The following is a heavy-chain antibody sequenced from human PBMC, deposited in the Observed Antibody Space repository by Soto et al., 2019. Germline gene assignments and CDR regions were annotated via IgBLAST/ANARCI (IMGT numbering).Heavy chain of an antibody. J-gene: IGHJ6*02. D-gene: IGHD4-17*01. CDR3: ARDNGDSSYYYYGMDV. CDR2: TIPIFNVS. V-gene: IGHV1-69*12. CDR1: EGTFSSYG. Sequence: QVHLVQSGAEVKKSGSSVKVSCKASEGTFSSYGINWVRQAPGQGLEWMGRTIPIFNVSDFAQTCQDGVTITAEEPPSTADMERSSLRSDDTAVYYSARDNGDSSYYYYGMDVWGQGTTVTVSS.